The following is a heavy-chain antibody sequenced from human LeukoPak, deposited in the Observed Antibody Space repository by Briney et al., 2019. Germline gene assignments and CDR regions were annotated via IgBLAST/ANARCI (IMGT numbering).Heavy chain of an antibody. D-gene: IGHD3-22*01. V-gene: IGHV3-30*04. CDR3: ARDRDSSGYRPRYMDV. Sequence: PGGPLRLSCAASGFTFSVYAMHWVRQAPGKGLEWVAIISYHGSNKYYADSVKGRFTISRDNSKNTLYLQMNSLRAEDTAVYYCARDRDSSGYRPRYMDVWGKGTTVTVSS. CDR1: GFTFSVYA. CDR2: ISYHGSNK. J-gene: IGHJ6*03.